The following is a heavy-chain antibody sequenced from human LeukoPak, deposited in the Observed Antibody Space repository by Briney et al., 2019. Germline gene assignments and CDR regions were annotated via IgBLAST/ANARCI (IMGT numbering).Heavy chain of an antibody. CDR3: ARGRAVTRHDGTDY. CDR1: GFNFGSHA. D-gene: IGHD4-17*01. V-gene: IGHV4-34*01. CDR2: INHSGST. J-gene: IGHJ4*02. Sequence: GSLRLSCAASGFNFGSHAMSWVRQAPGKGLEWIGEINHSGSTNYNPSLKSRVTISVDTYKNQFSLKLSSVTAADTAVYYCARGRAVTRHDGTDYWGQGTLVTVSS.